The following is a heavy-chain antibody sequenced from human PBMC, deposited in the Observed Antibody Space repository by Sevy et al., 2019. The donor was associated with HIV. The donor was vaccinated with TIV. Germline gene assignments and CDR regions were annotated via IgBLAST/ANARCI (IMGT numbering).Heavy chain of an antibody. J-gene: IGHJ4*02. V-gene: IGHV3-30*04. CDR3: ARFVGYCSGGRCSIIDF. Sequence: GGSLRLSCAASGFSLSDHAVSWVRQTPGKGLEWLADRSYNGRNQYYADSVKGRFTISKDDSKNTLYLQLNSLRAEDTAVYYCARFVGYCSGGRCSIIDFWGQGTLVTVSS. CDR2: RSYNGRNQ. D-gene: IGHD2-15*01. CDR1: GFSLSDHA.